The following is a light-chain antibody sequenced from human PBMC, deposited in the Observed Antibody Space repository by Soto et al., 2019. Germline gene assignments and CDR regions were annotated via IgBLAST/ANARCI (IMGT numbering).Light chain of an antibody. Sequence: EIVLTQSPGTLSLSPGQRATLSCRASQSVSSTYLAWYQQKPGQAPRLLIYEASSRATGIPDRFGGSGSGTDFTLAISRLEPEDFAVYYCQQYGSSPITFGQGTRLEIK. CDR3: QQYGSSPIT. CDR1: QSVSSTY. CDR2: EAS. J-gene: IGKJ5*01. V-gene: IGKV3-20*01.